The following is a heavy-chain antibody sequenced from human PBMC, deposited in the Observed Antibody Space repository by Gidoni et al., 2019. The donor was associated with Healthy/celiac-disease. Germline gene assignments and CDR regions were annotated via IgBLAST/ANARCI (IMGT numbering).Heavy chain of an antibody. CDR2: IDWDDDK. CDR3: ARTPTLSSNSQYFDY. Sequence: QVTLKEYGPALVKPTQTLTLTRTTAGFPLSTSGMRVSWIRQPPGKALEWLARIDWDDDKFYSTSLKTRLTISNDTSKLQVVLTLTNMDPVDTAPYYCARTPTLSSNSQYFDYWGQGTRVPVSS. D-gene: IGHD4-4*01. V-gene: IGHV2-70*04. J-gene: IGHJ4*02. CDR1: GFPLSTSGMR.